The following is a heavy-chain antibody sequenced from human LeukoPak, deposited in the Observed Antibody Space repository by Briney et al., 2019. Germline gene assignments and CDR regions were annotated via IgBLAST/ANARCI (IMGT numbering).Heavy chain of an antibody. CDR2: ISSSSSYI. Sequence: PGGSLRLSCAASGFTFSSYAMSWVRQASGKGLEWVSSISSSSSYIYYADSVKGRFTISRDNAKNSLYLQMNSLRAEDTAVYYCARGIGLIGLELADYWGQGTLVTVSS. CDR3: ARGIGLIGLELADY. V-gene: IGHV3-21*01. D-gene: IGHD1-7*01. CDR1: GFTFSSYA. J-gene: IGHJ4*02.